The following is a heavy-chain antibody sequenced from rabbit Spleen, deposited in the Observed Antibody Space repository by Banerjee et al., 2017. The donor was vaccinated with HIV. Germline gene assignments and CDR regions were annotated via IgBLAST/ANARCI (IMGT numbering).Heavy chain of an antibody. V-gene: IGHV1S45*01. CDR3: ARAPDSGYWAVALDL. Sequence: QEHLKETGGGLVQPGGSLTLTCTASGVSFSGSSYMCWVRQAPGKGLEWITCIYVSSHNTYYASWAKGRFTISKTSSTTVTLQVTSLTTADTATYFCARAPDSGYWAVALDLWGPGTLVTVS. CDR1: GVSFSGSSY. J-gene: IGHJ4*01. CDR2: IYVSSHNT. D-gene: IGHD1-1*01.